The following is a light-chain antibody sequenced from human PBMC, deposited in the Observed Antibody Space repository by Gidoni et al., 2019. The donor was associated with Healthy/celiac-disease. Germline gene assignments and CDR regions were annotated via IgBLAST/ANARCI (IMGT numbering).Light chain of an antibody. CDR3: QQYGSSLFT. Sequence: EIVLTPSPGTLSLSPGERATLSCRASQCVSSSYLAWYQQKPGQAPRLLIYGASSRATGIPDRFSGSGSGTDFTLTISRLEPEDFAVYYCQQYGSSLFTFGPGTKVDIK. J-gene: IGKJ3*01. V-gene: IGKV3-20*01. CDR2: GAS. CDR1: QCVSSSY.